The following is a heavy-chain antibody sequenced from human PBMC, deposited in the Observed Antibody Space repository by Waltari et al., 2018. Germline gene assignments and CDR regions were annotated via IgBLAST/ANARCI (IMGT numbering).Heavy chain of an antibody. V-gene: IGHV4-59*01. CDR2: IYYSGST. CDR3: ARGSIAARAPFDY. D-gene: IGHD6-6*01. J-gene: IGHJ4*02. Sequence: QVQLQESGPGLVKPSETLSLTCTVSGGSISSYYWSWIRQPPGKGLEWIGYIYYSGSTNYNPSLKSRVTISVDTSKNQFSLKLSSVTAADTAEYYCARGSIAARAPFDYWGQGTLVTVSS. CDR1: GGSISSYY.